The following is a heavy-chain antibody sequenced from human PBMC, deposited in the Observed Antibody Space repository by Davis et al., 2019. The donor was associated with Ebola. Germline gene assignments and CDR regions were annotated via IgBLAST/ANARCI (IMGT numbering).Heavy chain of an antibody. D-gene: IGHD3-10*01. CDR2: INPNSGGT. Sequence: ASVKVSCKASGGTFSSYAISWVRQAPGQGLEWMGWINPNSGGTNYAQKFQGRVTMTRDTSISTAYMELSRLRSDDTAVYYCARGPLPGGRPYYYYGMDVWGQGTTVTVSS. CDR1: GGTFSSYA. V-gene: IGHV1-2*02. CDR3: ARGPLPGGRPYYYYGMDV. J-gene: IGHJ6*02.